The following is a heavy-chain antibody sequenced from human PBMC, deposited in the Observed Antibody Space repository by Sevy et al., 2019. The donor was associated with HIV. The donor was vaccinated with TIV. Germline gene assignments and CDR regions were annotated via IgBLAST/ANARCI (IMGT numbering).Heavy chain of an antibody. CDR3: ARRNDFDI. J-gene: IGHJ3*02. CDR1: GGSINSDH. V-gene: IGHV4-59*08. CDR2: VYYTGGT. Sequence: SEILSLTCTVSGGSINSDHWNWIRQPPGKGLEWIGYVYYTGGTNYNPSLKNRVTLSVDRTKNQFSLKLTSVSAADTAVYYCARRNDFDIWGQGTMVTVSS.